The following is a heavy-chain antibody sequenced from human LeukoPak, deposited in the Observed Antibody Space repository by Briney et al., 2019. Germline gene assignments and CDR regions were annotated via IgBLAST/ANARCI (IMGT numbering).Heavy chain of an antibody. J-gene: IGHJ3*02. V-gene: IGHV4-4*07. Sequence: SETLSLTCTVSGGSISSYYWSWIRQPAGKGLEWIGRIYTSGSTNYNPSLKSRVTMSVDTPKNQFSLKLSSVTAADTAVYYCARDITMVRGVISFDIWGQGTMVTVSS. CDR2: IYTSGST. CDR3: ARDITMVRGVISFDI. D-gene: IGHD3-10*01. CDR1: GGSISSYY.